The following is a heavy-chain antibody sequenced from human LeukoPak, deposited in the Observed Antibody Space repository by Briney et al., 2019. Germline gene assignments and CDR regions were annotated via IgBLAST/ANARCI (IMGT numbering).Heavy chain of an antibody. D-gene: IGHD3/OR15-3a*01. CDR3: ARLGLGLYRPRTG. J-gene: IGHJ4*02. CDR2: INHSGST. CDR1: GGSFSGYY. Sequence: SETLSLTCAVYGGSFSGYYWSWIRQPPGKGLEWIGEINHSGSTNYNPSLKSRVTISVDTSKNQFSLKLSSVTAADTAVYYCARLGLGLYRPRTGWGQGTLVTVSS. V-gene: IGHV4-34*01.